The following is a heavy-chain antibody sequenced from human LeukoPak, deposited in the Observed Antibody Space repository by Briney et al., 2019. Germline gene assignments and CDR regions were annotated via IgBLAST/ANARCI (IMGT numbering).Heavy chain of an antibody. V-gene: IGHV4-4*02. CDR1: GGSISSSNW. Sequence: SGTLSLTCAVSGGSISSSNWWSWVRQPPGKGLEWIGEIYHSGSTNYNPSLKSRVTISVDKSKNQFSLKLSSVTAADTAVYYCARSGRVRFGELLGYWGQGTLVTVSS. CDR2: IYHSGST. D-gene: IGHD3-10*01. CDR3: ARSGRVRFGELLGY. J-gene: IGHJ4*02.